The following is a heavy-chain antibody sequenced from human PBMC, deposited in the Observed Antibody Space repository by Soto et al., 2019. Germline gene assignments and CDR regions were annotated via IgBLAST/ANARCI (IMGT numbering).Heavy chain of an antibody. D-gene: IGHD4-17*01. CDR2: ISGSGGST. Sequence: GGSLRLSCAASGFTFSSYAMSWVRQAPGKGLEWVSAISGSGGSTYYADSVKGRFTISRDNSKNTLYLQMNSLRAEDTAVYYCATSLSPYGDYAWGQGTLATVSS. J-gene: IGHJ5*02. V-gene: IGHV3-23*01. CDR3: ATSLSPYGDYA. CDR1: GFTFSSYA.